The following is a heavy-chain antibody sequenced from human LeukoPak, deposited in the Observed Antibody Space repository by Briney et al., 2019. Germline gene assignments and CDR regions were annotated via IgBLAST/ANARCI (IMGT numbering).Heavy chain of an antibody. CDR1: GYSFTSYW. CDR2: IYPGDSDT. V-gene: IGHV5-51*01. Sequence: GESLKISCKGSGYSFTSYWIGWVRQMPGKGLEWMGIIYPGDSDTRYSPFFQGQVTISADKSISTAYLQWSSLKASDTAMYYCARHGTPYSSSPPNWFDPWGQGTLVTVSS. J-gene: IGHJ5*02. D-gene: IGHD6-13*01. CDR3: ARHGTPYSSSPPNWFDP.